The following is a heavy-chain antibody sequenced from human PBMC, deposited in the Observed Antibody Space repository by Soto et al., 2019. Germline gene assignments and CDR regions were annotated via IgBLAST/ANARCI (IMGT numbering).Heavy chain of an antibody. CDR3: ARDRWPHQAEYFQH. V-gene: IGHV3-11*01. CDR2: ISSSGSTI. CDR1: GFTFSDYY. D-gene: IGHD2-2*01. Sequence: SGGSLRLSCAASGFTFSDYYMSWIRQAPGKGLEWVSYISSSGSTIYYADSVKGRFTISRDNAKNSLYLQMNSLRAEDTAVYYCARDRWPHQAEYFQHWGQGTLVTVSS. J-gene: IGHJ1*01.